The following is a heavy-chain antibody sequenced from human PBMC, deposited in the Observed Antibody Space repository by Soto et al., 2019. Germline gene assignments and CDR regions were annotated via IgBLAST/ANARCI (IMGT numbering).Heavy chain of an antibody. J-gene: IGHJ6*02. V-gene: IGHV1-46*01. CDR3: ARDGLRLAAADPYYYGMDV. Sequence: GASVKVSCKASGYTFTSYAMHWVRQAPGQRLEWMGRINPSSGSTSYAQKFQGRVTMTRDTSTSTAYMELSSLRSEDTAVYYCARDGLRLAAADPYYYGMDVWGQGTTVTVSS. D-gene: IGHD6-13*01. CDR1: GYTFTSYA. CDR2: INPSSGST.